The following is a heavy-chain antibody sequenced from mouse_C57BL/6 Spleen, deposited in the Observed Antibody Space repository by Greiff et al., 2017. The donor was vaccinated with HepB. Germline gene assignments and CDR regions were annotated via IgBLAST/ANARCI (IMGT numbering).Heavy chain of an antibody. J-gene: IGHJ3*01. CDR2: IYPGDGDT. CDR1: GYAFSSSW. D-gene: IGHD2-4*01. CDR3: ARWGIYYDYDGGAY. V-gene: IGHV1-82*01. Sequence: VKLQESGPELVKPGASVKISCKASGYAFSSSWMNWVKQRPGKGLEWIGRIYPGDGDTNYNGKFKGKATLTADKSSSTAYMQLSSLTSEDSAVYFCARWGIYYDYDGGAYWGQGTLVTVSA.